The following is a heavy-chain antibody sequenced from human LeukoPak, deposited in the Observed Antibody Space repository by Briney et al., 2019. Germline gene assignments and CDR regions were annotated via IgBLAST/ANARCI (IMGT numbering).Heavy chain of an antibody. CDR2: IYYSGST. J-gene: IGHJ5*02. CDR3: ARADLGAVAVNWFDP. CDR1: GYSISSGYY. D-gene: IGHD6-19*01. Sequence: PSETLSLTCTVSGYSISSGYYWGWIRQPPGKGLEWIGSIYYSGSTYYNPSLKSRVTISVDTSKNQFSLKLSSVTAADTAVYYCARADLGAVAVNWFDPWGQGTLVTVSS. V-gene: IGHV4-38-2*02.